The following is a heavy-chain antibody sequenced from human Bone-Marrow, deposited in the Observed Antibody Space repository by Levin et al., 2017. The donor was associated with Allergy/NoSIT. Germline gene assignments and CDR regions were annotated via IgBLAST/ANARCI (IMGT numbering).Heavy chain of an antibody. V-gene: IGHV3-23*01. CDR3: AKDYYDSSGFFDY. D-gene: IGHD3-22*01. CDR2: ISGNGGDT. J-gene: IGHJ4*02. Sequence: AGESLKISCAASGFTFSTYAMTWVRQAPGKGLEWVSVISGNGGDTDYAASVKGRFTISRDNSKNTLYLQMNSLRAEDTAVYYCAKDYYDSSGFFDYWGQGSLVTVSS. CDR1: GFTFSTYA.